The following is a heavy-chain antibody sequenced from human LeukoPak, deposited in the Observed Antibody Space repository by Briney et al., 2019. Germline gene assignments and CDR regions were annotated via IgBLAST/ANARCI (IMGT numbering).Heavy chain of an antibody. CDR3: ARFGLGKHIEVAGIPFDI. Sequence: GASVKVSCKASGNTFTSYAITWVRQAPGRGLEWMGWISAYNGNTNYAQKLQGRVTMTTDTSTSTAYMELRSLRSDDTALYYCARFGLGKHIEVAGIPFDIWGQGTMVTVSS. D-gene: IGHD6-19*01. CDR2: ISAYNGNT. V-gene: IGHV1-18*01. J-gene: IGHJ3*02. CDR1: GNTFTSYA.